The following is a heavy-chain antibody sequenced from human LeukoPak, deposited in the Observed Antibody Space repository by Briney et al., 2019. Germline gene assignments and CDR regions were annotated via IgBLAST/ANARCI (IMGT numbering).Heavy chain of an antibody. Sequence: SETLSLTCAVYGGSFSGHYWSWIRQPPGKGLEWIGYTYYSGSTNYNPSLKSRVTISVDTSKNQFSLKLSSVTAADTAVYYCARLRYGSWYHPIDYWGQGTLVTVSS. CDR1: GGSFSGHY. CDR2: TYYSGST. V-gene: IGHV4-59*11. CDR3: ARLRYGSWYHPIDY. D-gene: IGHD6-13*01. J-gene: IGHJ4*02.